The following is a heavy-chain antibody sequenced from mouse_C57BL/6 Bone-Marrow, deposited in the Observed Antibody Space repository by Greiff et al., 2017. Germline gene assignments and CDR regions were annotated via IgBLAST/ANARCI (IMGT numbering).Heavy chain of an antibody. CDR3: VRHNPLLRYFDV. CDR2: IRSKSNNYAT. J-gene: IGHJ1*03. CDR1: GFSFNTYA. D-gene: IGHD1-1*01. V-gene: IGHV10-1*01. Sequence: EVHLVESGGGLVQPKGSLKLSCAASGFSFNTYAMNWVRQAPGQGLEWVARIRSKSNNYATYYADSVKDRFTISRDDSESMLYLQMNNLKTEDTAMYYCVRHNPLLRYFDVWGTGTTVTVSS.